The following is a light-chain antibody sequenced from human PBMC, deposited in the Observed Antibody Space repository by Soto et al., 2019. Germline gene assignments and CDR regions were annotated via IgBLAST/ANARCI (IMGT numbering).Light chain of an antibody. J-gene: IGLJ3*02. CDR2: DVT. CDR3: CSYACSNTWV. CDR1: NSDVGAYDY. V-gene: IGLV2-11*01. Sequence: QSALTQPRSVSGSPGQSVIISCTGTNSDVGAYDYVSWYQQHPGKAPKLIIYDVTKRPSGVPDRFSASKSGNTASLTISGLQAEDEADYYCCSYACSNTWVFGGVTKVTVL.